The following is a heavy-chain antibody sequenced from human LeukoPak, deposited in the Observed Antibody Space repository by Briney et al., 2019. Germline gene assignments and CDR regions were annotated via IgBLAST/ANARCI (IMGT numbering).Heavy chain of an antibody. CDR1: GFTFSNYW. J-gene: IGHJ6*03. Sequence: GGSLRLSCEGSGFTFSNYWMGWVRQAPGKGLQWVANIKTDGSEKYYVDSVKGRFTISRDNAKNSLYLQMNSLRAEDTAVYYCARVPRSYYYYYYMDVWGKGTTVTVSS. V-gene: IGHV3-7*03. CDR2: IKTDGSEK. CDR3: ARVPRSYYYYYYMDV.